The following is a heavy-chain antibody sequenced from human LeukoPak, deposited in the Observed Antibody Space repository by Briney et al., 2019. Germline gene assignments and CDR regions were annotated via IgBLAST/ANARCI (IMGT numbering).Heavy chain of an antibody. Sequence: SETLSLTCTVSGYSISSGYYWGWIRQPPGKGLEWIGVIYYSGSTNYNPSLKSRVTISVDMSKNQFSLKLTSVTAADTAVYYCARDLAGDSSGYYYGGGPIDYWGQGTLVTVSS. D-gene: IGHD3-22*01. CDR1: GYSISSGYY. V-gene: IGHV4-38-2*02. CDR2: IYYSGST. J-gene: IGHJ4*02. CDR3: ARDLAGDSSGYYYGGGPIDY.